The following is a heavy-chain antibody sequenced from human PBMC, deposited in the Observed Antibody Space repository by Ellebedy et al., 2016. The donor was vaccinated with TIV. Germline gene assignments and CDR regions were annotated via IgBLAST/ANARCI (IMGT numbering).Heavy chain of an antibody. J-gene: IGHJ4*02. CDR2: NDPSRSYS. Sequence: GESLKISCEGSGYSFTTYWVIWVRQMPGKGLEWIGANDPSRSYSFYGPSFHDRVSFSADTSTTTAYLQWSRLQASDTAIYYCARQLRERGYDYSSRWFLDSWGQGTLVTVSS. V-gene: IGHV5-10-1*01. D-gene: IGHD6-13*01. CDR1: GYSFTTYW. CDR3: ARQLRERGYDYSSRWFLDS.